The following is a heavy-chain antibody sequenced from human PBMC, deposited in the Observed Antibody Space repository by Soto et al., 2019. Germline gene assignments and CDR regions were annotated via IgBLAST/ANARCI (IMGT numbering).Heavy chain of an antibody. V-gene: IGHV1-18*01. CDR1: GYTFTSYG. CDR2: ISAYNGNT. Sequence: QVQLVQSGAEVKKPGASVKVSCKASGYTFTSYGISWVRQAPGQGLEWMGWISAYNGNTNYAQKLQGRVTMTTVTSTSTAYMELRSLRSDDTAVYYCARDGIGYCSGGSCHVDYWGQGTLVTVSS. D-gene: IGHD2-15*01. J-gene: IGHJ4*02. CDR3: ARDGIGYCSGGSCHVDY.